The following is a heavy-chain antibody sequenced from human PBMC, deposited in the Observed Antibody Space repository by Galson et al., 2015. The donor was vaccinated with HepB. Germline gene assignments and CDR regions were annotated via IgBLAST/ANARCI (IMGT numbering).Heavy chain of an antibody. CDR2: IKQDGSEK. J-gene: IGHJ6*03. D-gene: IGHD6-19*01. CDR3: VFYSSSYYSYYYMDV. V-gene: IGHV3-7*01. CDR1: GFTFRNYW. Sequence: SLRLSCAASGFTFRNYWMSWVRQAPGKGLEWVANIKQDGSEKYYVDSVKGRFTISRDDAKDSLYLQMNSLRAEDTAVYYCVFYSSSYYSYYYMDVWGKGTTVTVSS.